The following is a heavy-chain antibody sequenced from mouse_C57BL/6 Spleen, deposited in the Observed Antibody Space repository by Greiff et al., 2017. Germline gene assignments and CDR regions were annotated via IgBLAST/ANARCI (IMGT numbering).Heavy chain of an antibody. Sequence: VQLQQPGAELVKPGASVKMSCKASGYTFTSYWITWVKQRPGQGLEWIGDIYPGSGSTNYNEKFKSKATLTVDTSSSTAYMQLSSLTSEDSAVYYCARRDYGSSGFFDYWGQGTTLTVSS. CDR1: GYTFTSYW. CDR2: IYPGSGST. CDR3: ARRDYGSSGFFDY. V-gene: IGHV1-55*01. J-gene: IGHJ2*01. D-gene: IGHD1-1*01.